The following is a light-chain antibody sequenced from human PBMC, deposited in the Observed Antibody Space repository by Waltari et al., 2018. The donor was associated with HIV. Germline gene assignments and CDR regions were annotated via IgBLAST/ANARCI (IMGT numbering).Light chain of an antibody. Sequence: QSALTQPASVSGAPGQSITLSCSGTSSDVGGSNYVSWYQQHPGKAPKLMIYEVTNRPSGVSNRFSGSKSGNTASLTISGLQVEDEADYYCSSYTSSSLEIFGGGTKLTVL. V-gene: IGLV2-14*03. CDR3: SSYTSSSLEI. J-gene: IGLJ2*01. CDR2: EVT. CDR1: SSDVGGSNY.